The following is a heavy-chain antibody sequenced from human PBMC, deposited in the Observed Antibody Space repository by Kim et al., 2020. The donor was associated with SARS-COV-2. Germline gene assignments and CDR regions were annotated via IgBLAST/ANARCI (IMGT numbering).Heavy chain of an antibody. CDR3: ARGSRGYNYGFLLDYYYYGVDI. D-gene: IGHD5-18*01. CDR2: MNPNSGNT. V-gene: IGHV1-8*01. Sequence: ASVKVSCKASGYTFTSYDINWVRQATGQGLEWMGWMNPNSGNTGYAQKFQGRVTMTRDTSISTAYMELSSLTSDDTAVYFCARGSRGYNYGFLLDYYYYGVDIWGQGTTVAVSS. J-gene: IGHJ6*02. CDR1: GYTFTSYD.